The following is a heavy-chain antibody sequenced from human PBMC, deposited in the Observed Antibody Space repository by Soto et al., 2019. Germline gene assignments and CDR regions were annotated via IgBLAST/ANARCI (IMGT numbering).Heavy chain of an antibody. CDR3: ARDRDWAFDY. V-gene: IGHV3-48*04. D-gene: IGHD3-9*01. CDR1: GFTFSSYS. Sequence: GGSLRLSCVASGFTFSSYSMVWVRQAPGKGLEWVSYIFVSSSTIYYADSVKGRFTVSRDNAQNSVFLLMNSLRAEDTAVYYCARDRDWAFDYWGRGTLVTAPQ. CDR2: IFVSSSTI. J-gene: IGHJ4*02.